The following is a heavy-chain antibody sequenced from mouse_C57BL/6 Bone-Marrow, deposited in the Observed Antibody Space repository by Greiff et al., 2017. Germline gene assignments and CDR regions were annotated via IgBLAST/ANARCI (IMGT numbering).Heavy chain of an antibody. Sequence: DVHLVESGGGLVQPGGSMKLSCVASGFTFSNYWMNWVRQSPEKGLEWVAQIRLKSDNYATHYAESVKGRFTISRDDSKSSVYLQMNNLRAEDTGIYYCTVTAYWGQGTLVTVSA. CDR3: TVTAY. V-gene: IGHV6-3*01. CDR2: IRLKSDNYAT. CDR1: GFTFSNYW. J-gene: IGHJ3*01. D-gene: IGHD2-1*01.